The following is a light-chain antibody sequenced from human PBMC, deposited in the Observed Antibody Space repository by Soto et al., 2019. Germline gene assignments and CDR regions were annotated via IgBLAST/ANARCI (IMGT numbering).Light chain of an antibody. CDR3: SSYTSSSTLYV. CDR1: SSDVGGYNY. CDR2: DVS. Sequence: QSALTQPASVSGSPGQSITISCTGTSSDVGGYNYVSWYQQHPGKAPKLMIYDVSNRPLGVSNRFSGSKSGNTASLTISGLQAEEEADYYCSSYTSSSTLYVFGTGTKVTVL. V-gene: IGLV2-14*01. J-gene: IGLJ1*01.